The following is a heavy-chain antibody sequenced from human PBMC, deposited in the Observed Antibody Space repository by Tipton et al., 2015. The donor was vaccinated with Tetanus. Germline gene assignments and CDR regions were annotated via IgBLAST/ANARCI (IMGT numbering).Heavy chain of an antibody. CDR1: GLNVINNY. CDR2: IYSGSTI. CDR3: ARDPYGDHGPFDY. Sequence: SLRLSCAASGLNVINNYMSWVRQAPGKGLEWVSVIYSGSTIYYADSVKGRFTISRDNSRNTLYLEMNSLRVEDTAVYYCARDPYGDHGPFDYWGQGTLVTVSS. J-gene: IGHJ4*02. D-gene: IGHD4-17*01. V-gene: IGHV3-66*01.